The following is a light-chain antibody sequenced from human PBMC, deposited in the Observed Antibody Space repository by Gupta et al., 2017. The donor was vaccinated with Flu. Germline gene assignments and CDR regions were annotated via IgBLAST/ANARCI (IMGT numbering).Light chain of an antibody. V-gene: IGLV2-14*01. CDR2: EVS. CDR3: HSEKSGNTVVV. J-gene: IGLJ2*01. Sequence: PASVSGSPGQSITISCTGTSSDVGGYNYVSWYQHHPDKAPKLMIYEVSNRHSGVSNRFSGSKSGNTASLTIPGLQAEDEADYYCHSEKSGNTVVVFGGGTKLTVL. CDR1: SSDVGGYNY.